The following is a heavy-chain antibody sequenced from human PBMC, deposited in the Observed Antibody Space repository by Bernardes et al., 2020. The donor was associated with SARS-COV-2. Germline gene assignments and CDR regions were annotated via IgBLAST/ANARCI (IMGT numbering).Heavy chain of an antibody. D-gene: IGHD3-22*01. CDR1: GFTFSDYY. V-gene: IGHV3-11*06. J-gene: IGHJ2*01. Sequence: GGSLRLSCAASGFTFSDYYMSWIRQAPGKGLEWVSYISSSSSYTNYADSVKGRFTISRDNAKNSLYLQMNSLRAEDTAVYYCARDSADYYDSSGQSYWYFDLWGRGTLVTVSS. CDR3: ARDSADYYDSSGQSYWYFDL. CDR2: ISSSSSYT.